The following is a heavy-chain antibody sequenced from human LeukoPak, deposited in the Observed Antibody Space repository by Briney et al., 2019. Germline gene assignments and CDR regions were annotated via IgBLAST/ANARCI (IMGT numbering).Heavy chain of an antibody. V-gene: IGHV4-4*07. CDR1: GGSISYYY. D-gene: IGHD3-16*01. CDR3: ARDLGGIPFDY. Sequence: SETLSLTCTVSGGSISYYYWSWIRQPAGKGLEWIGRIYSSGSTTYNPSLKSRVTMSVDTAKNQFSLILSSVTAADTAVYYCARDLGGIPFDYWGQGTLVTVSS. J-gene: IGHJ4*02. CDR2: IYSSGST.